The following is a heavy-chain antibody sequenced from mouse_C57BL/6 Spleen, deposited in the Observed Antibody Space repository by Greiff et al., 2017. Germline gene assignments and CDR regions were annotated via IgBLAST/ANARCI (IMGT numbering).Heavy chain of an antibody. CDR1: GYTFTEYT. D-gene: IGHD1-1*01. J-gene: IGHJ2*01. CDR2: FYPGSGSI. Sequence: QVQLQQSGAELVKPGASVKLSCKASGYTFTEYTIHWVKQRSGQGLEWIGWFYPGSGSIKYNEKFKDKATLTADKSSSTVYMELSRLTSEDSAVXFCARHEEEDGSSYSYFDYWGQGTTLTVSS. CDR3: ARHEEEDGSSYSYFDY. V-gene: IGHV1-62-2*01.